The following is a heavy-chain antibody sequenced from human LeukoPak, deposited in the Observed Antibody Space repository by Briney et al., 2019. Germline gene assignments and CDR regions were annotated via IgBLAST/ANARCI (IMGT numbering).Heavy chain of an antibody. CDR2: ISSSNIYK. CDR1: GFTFSSFS. V-gene: IGHV3-21*01. Sequence: GGSLRLSCAASGFTFSSFSMNWVRPAPGKGLEWVSSISSSNIYKYYSDSVKGRFTISRDNAKNSLYLQMNSLRADDTAVYYCARAPYYYYDSGSGTRVTGNPDYWGQGTLVTVSS. D-gene: IGHD3-10*01. CDR3: ARAPYYYYDSGSGTRVTGNPDY. J-gene: IGHJ4*02.